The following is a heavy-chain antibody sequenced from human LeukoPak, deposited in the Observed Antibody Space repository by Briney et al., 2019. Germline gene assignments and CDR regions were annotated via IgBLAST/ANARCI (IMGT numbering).Heavy chain of an antibody. J-gene: IGHJ4*02. CDR3: ARGRYGWLPFDY. D-gene: IGHD3-16*01. V-gene: IGHV4-61*02. Sequence: SETLSLTCTVSGGSISSGHYYLNWIRQPAGKGLEWIGRIYSRGSTNYNSSLRSRVTISVDTSKNQFSLKLSSVTAADTAVYYCARGRYGWLPFDYWGQGTLVTVSS. CDR1: GGSISSGHYY. CDR2: IYSRGST.